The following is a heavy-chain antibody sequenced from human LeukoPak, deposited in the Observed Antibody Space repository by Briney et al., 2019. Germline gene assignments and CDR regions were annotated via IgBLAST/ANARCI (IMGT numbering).Heavy chain of an antibody. CDR1: GFIFSGYY. D-gene: IGHD1-26*01. V-gene: IGHV3-11*04. J-gene: IGHJ3*02. Sequence: PGGSLRLSCAASGFIFSGYYMSWIRQAPGKGLEWVSYMSPSGSAIYYADSVKGRFTISRDNAKNSLFLQMNSLRAEDTAVYYCARSGSAPDAFDIWGQGTMVTVSS. CDR3: ARSGSAPDAFDI. CDR2: MSPSGSAI.